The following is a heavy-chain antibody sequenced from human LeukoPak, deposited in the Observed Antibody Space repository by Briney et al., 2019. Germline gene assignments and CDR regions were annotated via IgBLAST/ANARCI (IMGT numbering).Heavy chain of an antibody. V-gene: IGHV1-46*01. CDR2: INPSGGST. Sequence: WASVKVSCKASGGTFSSYAISWVRQAPGQGLEWMGIINPSGGSTSYAQKFQGRVTMTRDTSTSTVYMELSSLRSEDTAVYYCAREEAAAGTGSYWGQGTLVTVSS. CDR1: GGTFSSYA. D-gene: IGHD6-13*01. CDR3: AREEAAAGTGSY. J-gene: IGHJ4*02.